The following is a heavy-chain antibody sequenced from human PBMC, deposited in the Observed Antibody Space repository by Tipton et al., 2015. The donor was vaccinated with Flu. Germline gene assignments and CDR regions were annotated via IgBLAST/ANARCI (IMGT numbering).Heavy chain of an antibody. D-gene: IGHD1-26*01. CDR2: IKRKADGGTT. J-gene: IGHJ3*02. V-gene: IGHV3-15*01. Sequence: SLRLSCVASGFSFINTWMSWVRQAPGKGLEWVGRIKRKADGGTTAYAAPVKGRFTISRDDPENTLYLQMSSLKIEDTAVYYCTTEDGRTGGAFGIWVQGTVVTVAS. CDR3: TTEDGRTGGAFGI. CDR1: GFSFINTW.